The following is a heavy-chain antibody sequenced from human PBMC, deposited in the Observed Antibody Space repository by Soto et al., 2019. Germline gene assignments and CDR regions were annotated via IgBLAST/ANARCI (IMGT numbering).Heavy chain of an antibody. Sequence: SETLSLTCTVSGGSCSSSSYYWGWIRQPPGKGLEWIGSIYYNGYTYYNPSIMSRVTISIDTSKNQFSLKFISVTAEDTAVYFCPIFNVNTVLAPELWAYWGYGTLVAVSS. CDR1: GGSCSSSSYY. D-gene: IGHD3-16*01. CDR2: IYYNGYT. V-gene: IGHV4-39*01. J-gene: IGHJ4*01. CDR3: PIFNVNTVLAPELWAY.